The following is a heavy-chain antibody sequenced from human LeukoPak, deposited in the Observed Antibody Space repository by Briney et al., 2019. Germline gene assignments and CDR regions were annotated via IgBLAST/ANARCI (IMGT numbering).Heavy chain of an antibody. V-gene: IGHV1-2*02. CDR2: INPNSGGT. CDR3: ARSLITMVRGVSGY. J-gene: IGHJ4*02. Sequence: ASVKVSCKASGYTFTGYYMHWVRQAPGQGLEWMGWINPNSGGTNYARKFQGRVTMTRDTSISTAYMELSRLRSDDTAVYYCARSLITMVRGVSGYWGQGTLVTVSS. CDR1: GYTFTGYY. D-gene: IGHD3-10*01.